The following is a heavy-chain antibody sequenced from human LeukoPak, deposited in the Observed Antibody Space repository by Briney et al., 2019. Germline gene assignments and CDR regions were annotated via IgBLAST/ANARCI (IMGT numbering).Heavy chain of an antibody. Sequence: GGSLRLSCAASGFTFSSYAMSWVRQAPGKGLEWVSAISGSGGSTYYADSVKGRFTISRDNSKNTLYLQMNSLRAEDTAVYYCAKSKYYYDSSGYYLYYFDYWGQGTLVTVSS. CDR2: ISGSGGST. CDR1: GFTFSSYA. J-gene: IGHJ4*02. D-gene: IGHD3-22*01. V-gene: IGHV3-23*01. CDR3: AKSKYYYDSSGYYLYYFDY.